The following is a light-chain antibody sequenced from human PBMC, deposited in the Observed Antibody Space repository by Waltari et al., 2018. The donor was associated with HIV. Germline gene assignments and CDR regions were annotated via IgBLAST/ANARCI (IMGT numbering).Light chain of an antibody. J-gene: IGLJ2*01. V-gene: IGLV2-14*03. CDR3: CSHSTTGSLV. CDR2: DVT. Sequence: QSALTQPASVSGSPGQSITLSCTGPTSDFGDSASVSWFQQFPNKAPHLLIYDVTRRPTGVSNRFSGSKSGDTASLIISGLLPEDEADYYCCSHSTTGSLVFGGGTKLTVL. CDR1: TSDFGDSAS.